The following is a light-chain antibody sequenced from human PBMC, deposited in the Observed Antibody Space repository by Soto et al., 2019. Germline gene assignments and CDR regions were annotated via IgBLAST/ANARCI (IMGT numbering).Light chain of an antibody. Sequence: EIVLTQSPATLSLSPGERATLSCRASQSVSSYLAWYQQKPGQAPRLLIYGASTRATGIPARFSGSGSGTEFTLTISSLQSEDFAVYYCQEYNNWPWTFGQGTMGAIK. J-gene: IGKJ1*01. CDR2: GAS. V-gene: IGKV3-15*01. CDR3: QEYNNWPWT. CDR1: QSVSSY.